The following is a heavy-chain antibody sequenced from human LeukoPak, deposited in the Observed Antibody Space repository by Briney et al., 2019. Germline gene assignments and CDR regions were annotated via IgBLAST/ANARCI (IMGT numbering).Heavy chain of an antibody. CDR2: IIPILGKA. V-gene: IGHV1-69*13. CDR1: GYTFSNYG. CDR3: ARGASPMYYYFHMDV. J-gene: IGHJ6*03. Sequence: GASVEVSCKASGYTFSNYGISWVRQAPGQGLEWMGGIIPILGKAKYAQKFQGRVTITADESTRTANMELSSLRSEDTAVFYCARGASPMYYYFHMDVWGKGTTVTVSS.